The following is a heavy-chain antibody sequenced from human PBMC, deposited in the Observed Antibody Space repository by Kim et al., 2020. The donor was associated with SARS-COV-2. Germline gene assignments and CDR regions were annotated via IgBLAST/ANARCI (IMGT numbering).Heavy chain of an antibody. J-gene: IGHJ4*02. Sequence: IYYADSVKGRFTISRDNAKNSLYLQMNSLRAEDTAVYYCARGAEGRYFDYWGQGTLVTVSS. V-gene: IGHV3-48*03. CDR2: I. D-gene: IGHD3-10*01. CDR3: ARGAEGRYFDY.